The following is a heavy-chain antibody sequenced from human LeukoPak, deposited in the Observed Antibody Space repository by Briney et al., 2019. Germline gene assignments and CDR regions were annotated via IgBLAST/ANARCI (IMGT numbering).Heavy chain of an antibody. CDR3: AREILAVVDY. D-gene: IGHD6-19*01. CDR1: GFTFSSYS. CDR2: ISSSGSTI. J-gene: IGHJ4*02. V-gene: IGHV3-48*04. Sequence: PGGSLRLSCAASGFTFSSYSMNWVRQAPGKGLEWVSYISSSGSTIYYADSVKGRFTISRDNAKNSLYLQMNSLRAEDTAVYYCAREILAVVDYWGQGTLVTVSS.